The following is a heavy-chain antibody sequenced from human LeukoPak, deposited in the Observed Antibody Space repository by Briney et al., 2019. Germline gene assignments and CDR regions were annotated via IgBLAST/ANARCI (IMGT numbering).Heavy chain of an antibody. CDR2: ISGGAGST. J-gene: IGHJ4*02. D-gene: IGHD6-13*01. CDR1: GFVFGHSW. CDR3: ARRCRSSWYYFDY. V-gene: IGHV3-23*01. Sequence: GGSLRLSCEASGFVFGHSWMSWVRQAPGKGLEWVSGISGGAGSTDYADSVKGRFTISRDTSKNTLFLQMNSLRAEDTAVYYCARRCRSSWYYFDYWGQGTLVTVSS.